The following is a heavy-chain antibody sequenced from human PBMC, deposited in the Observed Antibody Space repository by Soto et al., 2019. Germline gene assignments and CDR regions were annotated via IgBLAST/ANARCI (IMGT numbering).Heavy chain of an antibody. J-gene: IGHJ4*02. CDR1: GYTFTSYY. V-gene: IGHV1-46*03. CDR3: ARLYCSGGSCYSSDY. Sequence: QVQLVQSGAEVKKPGASVKVSCKASGYTFTSYYMHWVRQAPGQGLEWMGIINPSGGSTSYAQKFQGRVTMTRDTSTSTVYMELSSLRSEDTAVYYCARLYCSGGSCYSSDYWGQGTLVTVSS. D-gene: IGHD2-15*01. CDR2: INPSGGST.